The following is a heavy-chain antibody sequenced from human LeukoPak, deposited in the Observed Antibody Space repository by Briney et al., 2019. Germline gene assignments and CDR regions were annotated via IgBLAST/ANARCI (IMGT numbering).Heavy chain of an antibody. CDR2: ISGSGGGI. CDR3: AKDYSSSWYYFDY. J-gene: IGHJ4*02. V-gene: IGHV3-23*01. CDR1: GFTFSVHA. D-gene: IGHD6-13*01. Sequence: GGSLRLSCAASGFTFSVHAMSWVRQAPGKGLEWVSGISGSGGGINYADSVKGRFTVSRDNSKNTLYLQMNSLRAEDTAVYYCAKDYSSSWYYFDYWGQGTLVTVSS.